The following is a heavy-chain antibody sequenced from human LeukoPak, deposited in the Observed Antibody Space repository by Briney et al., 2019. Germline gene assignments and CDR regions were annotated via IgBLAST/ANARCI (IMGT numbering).Heavy chain of an antibody. Sequence: GGSLRLSCAASGLTFSNYWMDWVRQAPGKGLEWVANIKQDGSEKNYVDSVKGRFIISRDNAKNSLYLQMSTLRADDTAVYYCARDGFGTGSNWGQGTLVTVSS. J-gene: IGHJ4*02. CDR3: ARDGFGTGSN. V-gene: IGHV3-7*03. CDR1: GLTFSNYW. CDR2: IKQDGSEK. D-gene: IGHD3-16*01.